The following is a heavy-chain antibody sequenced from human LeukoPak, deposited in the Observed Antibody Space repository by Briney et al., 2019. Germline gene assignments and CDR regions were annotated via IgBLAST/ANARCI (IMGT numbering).Heavy chain of an antibody. Sequence: GGSLRLSCAASEFTFSHYAMHWVRQAPGKGLEWVAVISYDGSNKYYADSVKGRFTISRDNSKNTLYLQMNSLRAEDTAVYYCAKDPSTIAAAGTGGDYWGQGTLVTVSS. CDR3: AKDPSTIAAAGTGGDY. J-gene: IGHJ4*02. CDR2: ISYDGSNK. D-gene: IGHD6-13*01. CDR1: EFTFSHYA. V-gene: IGHV3-30*04.